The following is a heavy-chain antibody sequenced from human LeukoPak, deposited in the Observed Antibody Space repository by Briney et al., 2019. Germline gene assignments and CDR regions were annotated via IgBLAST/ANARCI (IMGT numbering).Heavy chain of an antibody. Sequence: GGSLRLSCVASGFTFDDYAMSWVRQAPGKGLEWVSSISSSSSYIYYADSVKGRFTISRDNAKNSLYLQMNSLRAEDTAVYYCARDQRIAAAGDFDYWGQGTLVTVSS. D-gene: IGHD6-13*01. CDR2: ISSSSSYI. J-gene: IGHJ4*02. V-gene: IGHV3-21*01. CDR3: ARDQRIAAAGDFDY. CDR1: GFTFDDYA.